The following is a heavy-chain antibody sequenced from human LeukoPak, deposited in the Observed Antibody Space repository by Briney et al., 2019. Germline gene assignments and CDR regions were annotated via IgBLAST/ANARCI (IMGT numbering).Heavy chain of an antibody. CDR1: GYSISSGYY. J-gene: IGHJ5*02. Sequence: SETLSLTCAVSGYSISSGYYWAWIRQPPGKGLEWIGSIYHSGGTHYNPSLKSRVTISADTSKNQFSLKVSSVTAADTAVYYCARGPRTFDPWGQGTLVTVSS. CDR3: ARGPRTFDP. CDR2: IYHSGGT. V-gene: IGHV4-38-2*01.